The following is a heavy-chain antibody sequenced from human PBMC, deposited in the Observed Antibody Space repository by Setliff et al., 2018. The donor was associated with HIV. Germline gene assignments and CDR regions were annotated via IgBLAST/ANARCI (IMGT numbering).Heavy chain of an antibody. Sequence: SETLSLTCTVSGGSISSSSYYWGWIRQPRGKGLEWIGSIFNDGRTYYNPSLKSRVTIPMDTSTNQFSLKLTSVTAADTAVYFCARHFPSISLFFGDPGPFDRWGQGALVTVSS. CDR3: ARHFPSISLFFGDPGPFDR. V-gene: IGHV4-39*01. D-gene: IGHD3-10*01. CDR2: IFNDGRT. J-gene: IGHJ4*02. CDR1: GGSISSSSYY.